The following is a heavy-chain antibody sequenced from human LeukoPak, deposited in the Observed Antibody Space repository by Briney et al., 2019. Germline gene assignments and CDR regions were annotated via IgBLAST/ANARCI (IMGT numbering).Heavy chain of an antibody. CDR1: GGTFSSYA. Sequence: GATVNVSCKASGGTFSSYAISWVRQAPGQGLDWMGRIIPIFGTANYAQKFQGRVTITTDESTSTAYMELSSLRSEDTAVYYCARDLDYGDYSALNWFDPWGQGTLVTVSS. CDR2: IIPIFGTA. V-gene: IGHV1-69*05. J-gene: IGHJ5*02. CDR3: ARDLDYGDYSALNWFDP. D-gene: IGHD4-17*01.